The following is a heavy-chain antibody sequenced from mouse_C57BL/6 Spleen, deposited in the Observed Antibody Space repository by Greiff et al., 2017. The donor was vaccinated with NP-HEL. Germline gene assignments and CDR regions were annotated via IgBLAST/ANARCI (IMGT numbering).Heavy chain of an antibody. Sequence: VKLMESGAELVKPGASVKMSCKASGYTFTSYWITWVKQRPGQGLEWIGDIYPGSGSTNYNEKFKSKATLTVDTSSSTAYMQLSSLTSEDSAVYYCASWRDSSGFFAYWGQGTLVTVSA. CDR1: GYTFTSYW. D-gene: IGHD3-2*02. V-gene: IGHV1-55*01. J-gene: IGHJ3*01. CDR3: ASWRDSSGFFAY. CDR2: IYPGSGST.